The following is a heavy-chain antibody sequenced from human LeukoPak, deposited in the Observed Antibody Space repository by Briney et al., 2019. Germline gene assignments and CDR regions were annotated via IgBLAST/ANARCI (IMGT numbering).Heavy chain of an antibody. CDR2: IYYSGST. J-gene: IGHJ5*02. CDR1: GGSISSSSYY. V-gene: IGHV4-39*07. D-gene: IGHD1-26*01. Sequence: SETLSLTCTVSGGSISSSSYYWGWIRQPPGKGLEWIGSIYYSGSTYYNPSLKSRVTISVDTSKNQFSLKLSSETAADTAVYYCAREWEHHWFDPWGQGTLVTVSS. CDR3: AREWEHHWFDP.